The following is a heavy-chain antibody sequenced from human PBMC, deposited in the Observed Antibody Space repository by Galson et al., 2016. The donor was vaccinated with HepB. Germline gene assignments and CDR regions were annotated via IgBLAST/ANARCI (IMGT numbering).Heavy chain of an antibody. D-gene: IGHD2-8*01. CDR1: GFTFSNYA. CDR3: AKRVGVYYGHFDY. Sequence: SLRLSCAASGFTFSNYAMAWVRQASGKGLEWVSAIRGDTDTTYYADSVRGRFTISRDNSKNTLYLQMNSLRAEDTAVYYCAKRVGVYYGHFDYWGQGTLVTVSS. J-gene: IGHJ4*02. CDR2: IRGDTDTT. V-gene: IGHV3-23*01.